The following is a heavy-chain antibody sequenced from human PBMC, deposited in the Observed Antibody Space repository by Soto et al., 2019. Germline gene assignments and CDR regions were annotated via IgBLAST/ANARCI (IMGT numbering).Heavy chain of an antibody. CDR2: VHYSGNT. CDR3: ARQDRVVAEGRWFDP. CDR1: GSSIISGYH. J-gene: IGHJ5*02. D-gene: IGHD2-15*01. V-gene: IGHV4-38-2*02. Sequence: SETPSLTCTVSGSSIISGYHWAFIRQPPGKGLEWLGSVHYSGNTYYNPSLKSRLTISVDKSKNQFSLNLSSVTAADTAVYYCARQDRVVAEGRWFDPWGQGTLVTVSA.